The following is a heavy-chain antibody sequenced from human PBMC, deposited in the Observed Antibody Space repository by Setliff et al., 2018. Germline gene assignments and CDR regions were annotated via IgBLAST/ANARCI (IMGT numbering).Heavy chain of an antibody. CDR2: IQTSGTT. CDR1: GGSISSGNYY. J-gene: IGHJ2*01. CDR3: ARGGGGSGSNWYFDL. D-gene: IGHD3-22*01. Sequence: SETLSLTCTVSGGSISSGNYYWSWIRQPAGKGLEWIGHIQTSGTTNYNPSLKSRVTISVDTSKNQFSLRLKSVTAADTAVYYCARGGGGSGSNWYFDLWGRGTLVTVSS. V-gene: IGHV4-61*09.